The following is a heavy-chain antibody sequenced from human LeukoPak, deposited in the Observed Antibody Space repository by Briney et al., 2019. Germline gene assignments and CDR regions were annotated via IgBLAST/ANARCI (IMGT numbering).Heavy chain of an antibody. CDR3: AREVPAAIGDDAFDI. D-gene: IGHD2-2*02. J-gene: IGHJ3*02. CDR2: IYYSGST. V-gene: IGHV4-59*01. CDR1: GGSFSNYY. Sequence: SETLSLTFTVAGGSFSNYYWSWIRQPPGKGLEWIGYIYYSGSTNYNPSLKSRVTISVDTSKNQFSLKLSSVTAADTAVYYCAREVPAAIGDDAFDIWGQGTMVTVSS.